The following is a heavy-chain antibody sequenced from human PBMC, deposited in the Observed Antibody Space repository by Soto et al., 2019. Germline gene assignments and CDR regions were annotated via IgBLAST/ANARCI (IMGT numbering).Heavy chain of an antibody. CDR1: GGTYSRYG. V-gene: IGHV1-69*01. CDR3: ALGVSYSSGWMSEFYN. Sequence: PVRAAGPSGGGTYSRYGISWLRQAPGQGLAWMGGIIPIFGTANYAQKFQGRVTNTADESTSTAYMELSSLRSEDTAVYYCALGVSYSSGWMSEFYNWVHRAPLTVS. J-gene: IGHJ4*01. CDR2: IIPIFGTA. D-gene: IGHD6-19*01.